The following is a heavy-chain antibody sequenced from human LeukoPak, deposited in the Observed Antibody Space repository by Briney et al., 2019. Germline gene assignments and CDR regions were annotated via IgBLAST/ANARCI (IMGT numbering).Heavy chain of an antibody. J-gene: IGHJ4*02. D-gene: IGHD1-14*01. V-gene: IGHV3-21*06. CDR3: ATETNGRHYDY. Sequence: GGSLRLSCTASGLTFSTSGFNWVRQAPGKRLEWVASIGPTGSDRYHADSIKGRFTISRDNANNFLYLQMNSLRAEDTAVYYCATETNGRHYDYWGQGTLLTVSS. CDR1: GLTFSTSG. CDR2: IGPTGSDR.